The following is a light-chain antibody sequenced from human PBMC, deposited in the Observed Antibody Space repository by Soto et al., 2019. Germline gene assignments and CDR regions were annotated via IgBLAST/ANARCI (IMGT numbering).Light chain of an antibody. CDR2: DVT. Sequence: QSALTQPRSVSGSPGQSVTISCTGTSSDVGRYNYVSWYQQHPGKAPKLMIYDVTKRPSGVPDRFSGSKSGNTASLTISGLQAEDEADYYCCSYVGSYTGVFGGGTKLTV. V-gene: IGLV2-11*01. CDR3: CSYVGSYTGV. J-gene: IGLJ3*02. CDR1: SSDVGRYNY.